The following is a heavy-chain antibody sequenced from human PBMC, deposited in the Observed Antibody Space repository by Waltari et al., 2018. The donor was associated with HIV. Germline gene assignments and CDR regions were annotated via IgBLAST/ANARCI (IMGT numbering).Heavy chain of an antibody. CDR1: GFPFSSYG. Sequence: EVQLLESGGGLVQPGGSLRLSCAASGFPFSSYGMGWFRQAPGKGLEWVSASSGSGGSTYYADSVKGRFTISRDNSKNTLYLQMNSLRAEDTAVYYCAKGLVVVPAAFDYWGQGTLVTVSS. D-gene: IGHD2-2*01. CDR3: AKGLVVVPAAFDY. CDR2: SSGSGGST. J-gene: IGHJ4*02. V-gene: IGHV3-23*01.